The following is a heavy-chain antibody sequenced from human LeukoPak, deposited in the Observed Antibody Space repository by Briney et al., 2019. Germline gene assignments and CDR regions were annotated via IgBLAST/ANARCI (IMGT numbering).Heavy chain of an antibody. D-gene: IGHD2-2*01. CDR3: AKIIVVVPAASPGLDY. CDR2: ISGSGGST. Sequence: GGSLRLSCAASGFTFSSYAMSWVRQAPGKGLEWVSAISGSGGSTYYADSVKGRFTISRDNSKNTLYLQMNSLRAEDTAVYYCAKIIVVVPAASPGLDYWGQGTLVTVSS. J-gene: IGHJ4*02. V-gene: IGHV3-23*01. CDR1: GFTFSSYA.